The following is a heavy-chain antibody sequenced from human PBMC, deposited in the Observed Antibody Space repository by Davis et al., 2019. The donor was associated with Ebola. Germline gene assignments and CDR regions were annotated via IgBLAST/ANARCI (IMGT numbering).Heavy chain of an antibody. CDR3: AKGSVTIFGVAPDYYGMDV. D-gene: IGHD3-3*01. Sequence: GESLKISCAASGFTFSDYYMSWIRQAPGKGLEWVSYISSSGSSIYYADSVKGRFTISRDNAKNSLYLQMNGLRAEDTAVYYCAKGSVTIFGVAPDYYGMDVWGKGTTVTVSS. CDR1: GFTFSDYY. J-gene: IGHJ6*04. CDR2: ISSSGSSI. V-gene: IGHV3-11*04.